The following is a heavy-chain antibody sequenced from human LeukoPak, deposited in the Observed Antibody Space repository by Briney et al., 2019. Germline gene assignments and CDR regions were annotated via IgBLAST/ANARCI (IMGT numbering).Heavy chain of an antibody. CDR2: IYYGGST. D-gene: IGHD4-11*01. J-gene: IGHJ4*02. V-gene: IGHV4-59*01. Sequence: SETLSLTCTVSGGSISSYYWSWIRQPPGKGLEWIGYIYYGGSTNYNPSLKSRVTISVDTSKNQFSLKLSSVTAADTAVYYCARGSADSLDYWGQGTLVTVSS. CDR1: GGSISSYY. CDR3: ARGSADSLDY.